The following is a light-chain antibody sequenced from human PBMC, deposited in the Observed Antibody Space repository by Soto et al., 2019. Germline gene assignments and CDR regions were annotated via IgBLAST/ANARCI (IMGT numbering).Light chain of an antibody. J-gene: IGKJ4*01. V-gene: IGKV3-15*01. CDR1: QSVTTN. Sequence: ETVMTQSPATLSVSPGERATLSCRASQSVTTNLAWYQLKPGQAPRLLIYGTSTRATGIPARFSGSGSGTEFTLTISSLQSEDFSVYYCQQYNNWPLTFGGGTRVEIK. CDR2: GTS. CDR3: QQYNNWPLT.